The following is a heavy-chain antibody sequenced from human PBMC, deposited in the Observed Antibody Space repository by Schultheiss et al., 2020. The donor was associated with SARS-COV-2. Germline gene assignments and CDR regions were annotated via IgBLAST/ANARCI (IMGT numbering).Heavy chain of an antibody. J-gene: IGHJ3*02. Sequence: SETLSLTCAVYGGSFSDYYWSWIRQPPGKGLEWIGYIYYSGSTNYNPSLKSRVTISVDTSKNQFSLKLSSVTAADTAVYYCARRVAVAETRYRRAFDIWGQGTMVTVSS. CDR1: GGSFSDYY. D-gene: IGHD6-19*01. CDR2: IYYSGST. CDR3: ARRVAVAETRYRRAFDI. V-gene: IGHV4-34*01.